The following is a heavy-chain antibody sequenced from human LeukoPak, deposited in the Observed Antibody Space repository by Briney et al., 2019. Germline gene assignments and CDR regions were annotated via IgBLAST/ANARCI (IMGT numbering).Heavy chain of an antibody. J-gene: IGHJ4*02. CDR2: INPKSGGT. V-gene: IGHV1-2*02. Sequence: ASVKVSCTASGYTFTSYDINWVRQATGQGLEWMGWINPKSGGTNYPQKFQGRVTMTRDTSMSTAYMELSRLRSDDTAVYYCSRDSGYCSGGSCWYFDFWGQGTLVTVSA. CDR3: SRDSGYCSGGSCWYFDF. CDR1: GYTFTSYD. D-gene: IGHD2-15*01.